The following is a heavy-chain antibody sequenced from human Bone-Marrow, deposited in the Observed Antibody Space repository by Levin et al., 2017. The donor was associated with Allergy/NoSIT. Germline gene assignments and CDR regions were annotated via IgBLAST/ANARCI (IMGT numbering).Heavy chain of an antibody. J-gene: IGHJ4*02. CDR2: TYYSGST. CDR3: ARETPIPVAGTTDY. V-gene: IGHV4-30-4*01. CDR1: GASISSGEYY. Sequence: PSETLSLTCTVSGASISSGEYYWSWIRQTPQKGLEWIGYTYYSGSTYYKPSLRGRITVSVDTSKNQFFLELRSVTAADTAVYYCARETPIPVAGTTDYWGQGALVTVSS. D-gene: IGHD6-19*01.